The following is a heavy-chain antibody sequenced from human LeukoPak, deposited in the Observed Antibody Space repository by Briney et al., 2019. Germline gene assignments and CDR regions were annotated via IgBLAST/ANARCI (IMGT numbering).Heavy chain of an antibody. D-gene: IGHD3-10*01. CDR2: IHYDGSNE. J-gene: IGHJ3*01. V-gene: IGHV3-30*02. CDR1: GFTFTDYG. CDR3: AKDWGYYASGTFPHAFDL. Sequence: QSGGSLRLSCVASGFTFTDYGIHWVRQAPGKGLEWVSFIHYDGSNEYYADSVKGRFTVSRDSSKSTVFLQMSSLRPDDTAVYFCAKDWGYYASGTFPHAFDLWGQGTVLTVSS.